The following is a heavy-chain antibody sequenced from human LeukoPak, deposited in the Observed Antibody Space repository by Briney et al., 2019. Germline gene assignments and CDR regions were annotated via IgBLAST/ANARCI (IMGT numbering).Heavy chain of an antibody. J-gene: IGHJ4*02. CDR2: ISGSGGSA. CDR1: GFTFSSYA. V-gene: IGHV3-23*01. Sequence: PGGSLRLSCAASGFTFSSYAMSWVRQAPGRGLKWVSVISGSGGSAYYVDSVKGRFTVSRDNSKNTLYLQMNSLRADDTAVYYCAKDRDGGTWSFYFEDWGQGTLVTVSS. D-gene: IGHD6-13*01. CDR3: AKDRDGGTWSFYFED.